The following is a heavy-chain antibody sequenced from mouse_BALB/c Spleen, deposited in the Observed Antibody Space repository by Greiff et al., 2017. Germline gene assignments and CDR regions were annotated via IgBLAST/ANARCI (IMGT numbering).Heavy chain of an antibody. Sequence: EVKVVESGGGLVKPGGSLKLSCAASGFAFSSYDMSWVRQTPEKRLEWVAYISSGGGSTYYPDTVKGRFTISRDNAKNTLYLQMSSLKSEDTAMYYCARQGYYYGSPFDYWGQGTTLTVSS. CDR1: GFAFSSYD. CDR2: ISSGGGST. CDR3: ARQGYYYGSPFDY. V-gene: IGHV5-12-1*01. J-gene: IGHJ2*01. D-gene: IGHD1-1*01.